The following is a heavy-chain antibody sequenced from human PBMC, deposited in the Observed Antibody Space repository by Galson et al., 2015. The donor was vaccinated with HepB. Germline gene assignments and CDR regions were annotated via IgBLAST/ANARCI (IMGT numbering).Heavy chain of an antibody. D-gene: IGHD5-18*01. CDR3: ARDAVDTPMGILTYYGMDV. CDR1: RFTFRSFP. V-gene: IGHV3-30-3*01. Sequence: SLRLSCAASRFTFRSFPMHWVRQAPGKGLEWVAVISYDGSNKYYADSVKGRFTISRDNSKNTLYLQMNRLRVEDTAVYYCARDAVDTPMGILTYYGMDVWGQGTTVTVSS. J-gene: IGHJ6*02. CDR2: ISYDGSNK.